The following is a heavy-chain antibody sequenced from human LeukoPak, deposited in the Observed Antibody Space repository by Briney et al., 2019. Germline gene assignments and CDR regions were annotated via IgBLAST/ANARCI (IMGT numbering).Heavy chain of an antibody. Sequence: SETLSLTCAVSGYSISSGYYWGWIRQPPGKGLEWIGSIAHSGSTYYNPSLKSRVIILLDTSKNQFSLKLSSVTAADTAVYYCTRGYCSTTRCRDAFDIWGQGTMVTVSS. V-gene: IGHV4-38-2*01. J-gene: IGHJ3*02. D-gene: IGHD2-2*01. CDR2: IAHSGST. CDR3: TRGYCSTTRCRDAFDI. CDR1: GYSISSGYY.